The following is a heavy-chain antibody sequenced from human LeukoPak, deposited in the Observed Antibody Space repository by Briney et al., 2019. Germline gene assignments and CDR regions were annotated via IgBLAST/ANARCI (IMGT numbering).Heavy chain of an antibody. CDR2: INTNTGNP. V-gene: IGHV7-4-1*02. D-gene: IGHD1-26*01. CDR1: GYTFTSNA. CDR3: ARDFRIRNSGSYVGY. Sequence: ASVKVSCKASGYTFTSNAMNWVGKAPGQGLEWMGWINTNTGNPTYAQGFTGRFVFSLDTSVSTAYLQISSLKAEDTAVYYCARDFRIRNSGSYVGYWGQGTLVTVSS. J-gene: IGHJ4*02.